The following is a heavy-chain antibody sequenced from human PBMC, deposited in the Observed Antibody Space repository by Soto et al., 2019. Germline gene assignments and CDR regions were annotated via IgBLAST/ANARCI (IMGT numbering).Heavy chain of an antibody. J-gene: IGHJ4*02. CDR1: GFTFGDYA. CDR2: IRSKAYGGTT. V-gene: IGHV3-49*03. D-gene: IGHD4-17*01. CDR3: SRCTHAYGDLHDD. Sequence: PGGSLRLSCTASGFTFGDYAMSWFRQAPGKGLEWVGFIRSKAYGGTTEYAASVKGRFTISRDDSKRIAYLQMNSLKTEDTAVFYCSRCTHAYGDLHDDWGKGTLVTVSS.